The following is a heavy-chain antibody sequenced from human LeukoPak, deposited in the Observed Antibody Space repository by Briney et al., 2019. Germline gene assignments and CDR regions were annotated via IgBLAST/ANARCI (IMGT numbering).Heavy chain of an antibody. CDR2: INHSGST. D-gene: IGHD3-22*01. CDR1: GGSFSGYY. J-gene: IGHJ4*02. Sequence: SETLSLTCAVYGGSFSGYYWSWIRQPPGKGLEWIGEINHSGSTNYNPSLKSRVTISVDTSKNQFSLKLSSVTAADTAVYYCASIYYYDSSGYDYWGQGTLVTVSS. CDR3: ASIYYYDSSGYDY. V-gene: IGHV4-34*01.